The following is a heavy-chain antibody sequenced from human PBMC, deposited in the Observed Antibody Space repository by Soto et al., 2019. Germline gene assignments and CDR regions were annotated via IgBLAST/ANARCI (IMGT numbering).Heavy chain of an antibody. Sequence: GSLRLSCAASGFTFSSYSMNWVRQAPGKGLEWVSSISSSSSYIYYADSVKGRFTISRDNAKNSLYLQMNSLRAEDTAVYYCARAPVVPAAIGGYYYYGMDVWGQGTTVTVSS. CDR1: GFTFSSYS. J-gene: IGHJ6*02. V-gene: IGHV3-21*01. CDR3: ARAPVVPAAIGGYYYYGMDV. CDR2: ISSSSSYI. D-gene: IGHD2-2*02.